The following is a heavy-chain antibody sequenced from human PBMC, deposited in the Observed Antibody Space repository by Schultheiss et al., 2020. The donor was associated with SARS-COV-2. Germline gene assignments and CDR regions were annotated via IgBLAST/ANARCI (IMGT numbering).Heavy chain of an antibody. CDR2: ISGSGTTI. D-gene: IGHD5-24*01. V-gene: IGHV3-48*03. CDR1: GFTFSSYE. CDR3: AKEGDVS. Sequence: GGSLRLSCAASGFTFSSYEMNWVRQAPGKGLEWVSYISGSGTTIYYADSVKGRFTISRDNSKNTLYLQMNSLRAEDTAVYYCAKEGDVSWGQGTMVTVSS. J-gene: IGHJ3*01.